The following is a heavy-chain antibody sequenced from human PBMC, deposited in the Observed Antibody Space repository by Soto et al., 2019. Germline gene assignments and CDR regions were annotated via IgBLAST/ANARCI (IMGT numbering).Heavy chain of an antibody. CDR3: ARARLYYDFWSGYCGWFDP. Sequence: PSETLSLTCAVYGGSFSGYYWSWIRQPPGKWLEWIGEINHSGSTNYNPSLKSRVTISVDTSKNQFSLKLSSVTAADTAVYYCARARLYYDFWSGYCGWFDPWGQGXLVTVYS. CDR2: INHSGST. J-gene: IGHJ5*02. V-gene: IGHV4-34*01. D-gene: IGHD3-3*01. CDR1: GGSFSGYY.